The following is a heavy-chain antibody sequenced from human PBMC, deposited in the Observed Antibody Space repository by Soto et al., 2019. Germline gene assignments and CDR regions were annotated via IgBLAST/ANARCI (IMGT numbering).Heavy chain of an antibody. CDR1: GYSISSGYY. V-gene: IGHV4-38-2*01. CDR3: AKTYYYGSGSYLFDY. D-gene: IGHD3-10*01. CDR2: IHHSGST. Sequence: SETLSLTCAVSGYSISSGYYWGWIRQPPGKGLEWIGSIHHSGSTYYNPSLKSRVTISVDTSKNQFSLKLSSVTAADTAVYYCAKTYYYGSGSYLFDYWGQGTLVTVSS. J-gene: IGHJ4*02.